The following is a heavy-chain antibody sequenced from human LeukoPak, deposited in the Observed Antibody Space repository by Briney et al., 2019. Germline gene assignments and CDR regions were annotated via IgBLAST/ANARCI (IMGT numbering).Heavy chain of an antibody. CDR1: GFTFSSYA. CDR3: ARGVAVAGTPTTDYMDV. CDR2: ISGSSSYI. V-gene: IGHV3-21*01. J-gene: IGHJ6*03. Sequence: PGGSLRLSCAASGFTFSSYAMSWVRQAPGKGLEWVSSISGSSSYIYYADSVQGRFTISRDNAKNSLYLQMNSLRAEDTAVYYCARGVAVAGTPTTDYMDVWGKGTTVTVSS. D-gene: IGHD6-19*01.